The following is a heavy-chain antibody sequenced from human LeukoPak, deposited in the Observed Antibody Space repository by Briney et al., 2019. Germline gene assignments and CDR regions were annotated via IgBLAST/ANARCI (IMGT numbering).Heavy chain of an antibody. J-gene: IGHJ4*02. CDR2: IRYDGSNK. D-gene: IGHD3-22*01. V-gene: IGHV3-30*02. CDR3: ARDVGGYYYDSSGSPPLGYFDY. CDR1: GFTFSSYG. Sequence: GGSLRLSCAASGFTFSSYGMHWVRQAPGKGLEWVAFIRYDGSNKYYADSVKGRFTISRDNSKNTLYLQMNSLRAEDTAVYYCARDVGGYYYDSSGSPPLGYFDYWGQGTLVTVSS.